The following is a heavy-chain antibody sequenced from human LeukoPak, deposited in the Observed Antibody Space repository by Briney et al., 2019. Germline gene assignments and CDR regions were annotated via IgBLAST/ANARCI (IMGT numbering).Heavy chain of an antibody. J-gene: IGHJ4*03. Sequence: SETLSLTCAVYGGSFSRYYWSWIRQSPGKGLEWIAEIDHRGDTNYNPSVKSRVTISVDTSKNQFSLKVRSLSAADTDVYYCAIGATISETGYFDIWSQATLVTVSS. CDR1: GGSFSRYY. CDR2: IDHRGDT. CDR3: AIGATISETGYFDI. V-gene: IGHV4-34*01. D-gene: IGHD5-24*01.